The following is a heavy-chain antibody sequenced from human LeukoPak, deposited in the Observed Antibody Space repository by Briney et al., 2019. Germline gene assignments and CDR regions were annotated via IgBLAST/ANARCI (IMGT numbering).Heavy chain of an antibody. V-gene: IGHV1-69*01. CDR3: ARRCTSCSLGDAFDI. CDR2: IIPIFGTA. CDR1: GGTFSSYA. J-gene: IGHJ3*02. Sequence: GASVKVSCKASGGTFSSYAISWVRQAPGQGLEWMGGIIPIFGTANYAQKFQGRVTITADESTSTAYMELSSLRSEDTAVYYCARRCTSCSLGDAFDIWGQGTMVTVSS. D-gene: IGHD2-2*01.